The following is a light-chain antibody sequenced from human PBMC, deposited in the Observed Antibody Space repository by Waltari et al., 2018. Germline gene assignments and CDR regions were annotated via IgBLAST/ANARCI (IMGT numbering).Light chain of an antibody. CDR2: DFT. CDR3: CSYAGRYTYI. V-gene: IGLV2-11*01. CDR1: SCPAGVHAF. J-gene: IGLJ2*01. Sequence: QSALTQPRSVSGSPGHSVTLPSTGTSCPAGVHAFVSWFQALPGKAPKLIIYDFTKRPSWVPDRFSGSKSSNTASLTISGLQAEDEANYYCCSYAGRYTYIFGGGTKLTVL.